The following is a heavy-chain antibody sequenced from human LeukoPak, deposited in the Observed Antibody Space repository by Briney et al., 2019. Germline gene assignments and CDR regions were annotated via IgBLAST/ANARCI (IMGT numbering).Heavy chain of an antibody. CDR3: VKLDGSGSYFDY. Sequence: GGSLRLSCAASGFTFSSYAMSWVRQAPGKGLEWVSAISGSGDRIFYADSVKGRFTISRDNSKNTLYLQMNSLRAEDKAVYYCVKLDGSGSYFDYWGQGTLVTVSS. CDR2: ISGSGDRI. V-gene: IGHV3-23*01. D-gene: IGHD3-10*01. J-gene: IGHJ4*02. CDR1: GFTFSSYA.